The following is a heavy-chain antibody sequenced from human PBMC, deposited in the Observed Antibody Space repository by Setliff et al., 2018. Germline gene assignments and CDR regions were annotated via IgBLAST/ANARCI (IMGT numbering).Heavy chain of an antibody. D-gene: IGHD3-3*01. Sequence: PSETLSLTCTVSGGSISSSSYYWGWIRQPPGKGLEWIGSIHYSGSTYYNPSLKSRVTISVDTSKNQFSLKLSSVTAADTAVYYCARRETYYNFWSGYFDYWGQGTQVTVSS. CDR1: GGSISSSSYY. J-gene: IGHJ4*02. V-gene: IGHV4-39*07. CDR2: IHYSGST. CDR3: ARRETYYNFWSGYFDY.